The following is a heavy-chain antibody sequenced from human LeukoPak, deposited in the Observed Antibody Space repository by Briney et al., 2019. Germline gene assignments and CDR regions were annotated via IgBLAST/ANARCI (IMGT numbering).Heavy chain of an antibody. CDR2: ISYDGSDK. D-gene: IGHD5-24*01. CDR3: VRVRWLHLPGDF. CDR1: GFTFSIYA. Sequence: GGSLRLSCAASGFTFSIYAMHWVRQAPGKGLVWVATISYDGSDKYYADSVKGRFTISRDNSKNTLYLQMNSLGAEDTAVYYCVRVRWLHLPGDFWGQGTLVTVSS. J-gene: IGHJ4*02. V-gene: IGHV3-30-3*01.